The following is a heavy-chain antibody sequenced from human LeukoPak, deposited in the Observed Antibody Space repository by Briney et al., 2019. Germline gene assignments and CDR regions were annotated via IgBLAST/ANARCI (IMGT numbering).Heavy chain of an antibody. J-gene: IGHJ5*02. CDR3: ARASWSPGTYNWFDP. D-gene: IGHD3-10*01. Sequence: SETLSLTCAVYGGSFSGYYWSWIRQPPGKGLEWIGYIYYSGSTNYNPSLKSRVTISVDTSKNQFSLKLSSVTAADTAVYYCARASWSPGTYNWFDPWGQGTLVTVSS. CDR2: IYYSGST. CDR1: GGSFSGYY. V-gene: IGHV4-59*01.